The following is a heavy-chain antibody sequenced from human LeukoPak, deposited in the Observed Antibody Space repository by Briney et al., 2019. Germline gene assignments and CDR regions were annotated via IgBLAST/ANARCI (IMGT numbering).Heavy chain of an antibody. Sequence: LSLTCTVSGGSISSYYWSWSRQPPGKGLEWISGISWSSYNIGYADSVKGRFTISRDNAKNSLYLQMNSLKTEDTALYYCAKDGVAVVATNRGRFDYWGQGTLVTVSS. CDR2: ISWSSYNI. CDR3: AKDGVAVVATNRGRFDY. D-gene: IGHD5-12*01. V-gene: IGHV3-9*01. J-gene: IGHJ4*02. CDR1: GGSISSYY.